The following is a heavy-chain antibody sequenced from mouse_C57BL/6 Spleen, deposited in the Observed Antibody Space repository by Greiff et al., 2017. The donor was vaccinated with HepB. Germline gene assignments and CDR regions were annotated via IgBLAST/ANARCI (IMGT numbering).Heavy chain of an antibody. V-gene: IGHV1-61*01. CDR2: IYPSDSET. Sequence: QVQLQQPGAELVRPGSSVKLSCKASGYTFTSYWMDWVKQRPGQGLEWIGNIYPSDSETHYNQKFKDKATLTVDKSSSTAYMQLSSLTSEDSAVYYCARPYYDYDGDWYFDVWGTGTTVTVSS. D-gene: IGHD2-4*01. J-gene: IGHJ1*03. CDR3: ARPYYDYDGDWYFDV. CDR1: GYTFTSYW.